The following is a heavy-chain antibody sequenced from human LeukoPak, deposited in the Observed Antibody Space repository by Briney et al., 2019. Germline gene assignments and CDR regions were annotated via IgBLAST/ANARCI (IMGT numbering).Heavy chain of an antibody. CDR3: AKGGRGNGEVY. V-gene: IGHV3-7*01. CDR2: IKQDGSEK. J-gene: IGHJ4*02. D-gene: IGHD2-8*01. CDR1: GFTFSSYW. Sequence: QPGGSLRLSCAVSGFTFSSYWMNWVRQAPGKGLEWVANIKQDGSEKNYVDSVKGRFTISRDNAKSSLFLQMNNLRAEDTAVYYSAKGGRGNGEVYWGQGSLVTVSS.